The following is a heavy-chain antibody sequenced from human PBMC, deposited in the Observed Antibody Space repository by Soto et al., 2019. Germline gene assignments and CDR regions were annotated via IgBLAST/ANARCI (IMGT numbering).Heavy chain of an antibody. CDR3: ARDRRFLEWLDY. V-gene: IGHV3-33*01. Sequence: QMHLGESGGGVVQPGRALTLSRVASGFTFTSYGIHWVRQAPWKGLEWVAVIWYDGSTKYYADSVKGRFSISRDSSKNLVYLQMNSLRAEGTAVYYCARDRRFLEWLDYWGQGTLVSVSS. CDR1: GFTFTSYG. CDR2: IWYDGSTK. D-gene: IGHD3-3*01. J-gene: IGHJ4*02.